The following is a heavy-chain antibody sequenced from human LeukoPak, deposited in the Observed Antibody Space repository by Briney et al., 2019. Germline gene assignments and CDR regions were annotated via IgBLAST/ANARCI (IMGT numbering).Heavy chain of an antibody. CDR3: ARGLTTVTTKRYFDL. J-gene: IGHJ2*01. D-gene: IGHD4-17*01. Sequence: GRFTISRDNAKNSLYLQMNSLRAEDTAVYYCARGLTTVTTKRYFDLWGRGTLVTVSS. V-gene: IGHV3-11*06.